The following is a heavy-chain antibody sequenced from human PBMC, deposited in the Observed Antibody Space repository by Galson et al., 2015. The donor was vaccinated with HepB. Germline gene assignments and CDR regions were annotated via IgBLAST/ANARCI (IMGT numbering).Heavy chain of an antibody. CDR2: IYYSGST. D-gene: IGHD3-3*01. CDR1: GGSISSYY. CDR3: ARSGGFLEWLSTGYYYMDV. V-gene: IGHV4-59*01. Sequence: QVHLQESGPGLVKPSETLSLTCTVSGGSISSYYWSWIRQPPGKGLEWIGYIYYSGSTNYNPSLKSRVTISVDTSKNQFSLKLSSVTAADTAVYYCARSGGFLEWLSTGYYYMDVWGKGTTVTVSS. J-gene: IGHJ6*03.